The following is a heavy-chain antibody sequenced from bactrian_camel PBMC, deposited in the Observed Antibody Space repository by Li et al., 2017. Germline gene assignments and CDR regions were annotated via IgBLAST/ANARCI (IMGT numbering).Heavy chain of an antibody. Sequence: HEQLVESGGGSVQAGGSLRLSCAASGYTGNYYMGWFRQAPGKEREEVALIDSNGSTNYADSVKGRFTISQDKANDTVYLQMTSLKPDDTAMYYSAADQLYGTCRDVLDFPARGQGTQVTVSS. CDR2: IDSNGST. CDR1: GYTGNYY. V-gene: IGHV3S53*01. D-gene: IGHD6*01. J-gene: IGHJ4*01. CDR3: AADQLYGTCRDVLDFPA.